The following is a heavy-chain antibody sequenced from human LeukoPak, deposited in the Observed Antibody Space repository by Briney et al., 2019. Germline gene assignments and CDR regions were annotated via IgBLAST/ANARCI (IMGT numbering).Heavy chain of an antibody. CDR2: ISGSGGST. V-gene: IGHV3-23*01. CDR3: AKDRGYSSSWYDY. CDR1: GFTFSSYA. D-gene: IGHD6-13*01. J-gene: IGHJ4*02. Sequence: GGSLRLSCATSGFTFSSYAMSWVRQAPGKGLEWVSAISGSGGSTYYADSVKGRFTISRDNSKNTLYLQMNSLRAEDTAVYYCAKDRGYSSSWYDYWGQGTLVTVSS.